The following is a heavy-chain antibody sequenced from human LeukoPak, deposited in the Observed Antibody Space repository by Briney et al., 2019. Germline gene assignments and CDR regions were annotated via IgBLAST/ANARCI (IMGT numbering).Heavy chain of an antibody. CDR1: GGSFSGYY. D-gene: IGHD4-17*01. V-gene: IGHV4-31*11. CDR3: ARAYADQTDYFDY. Sequence: TSETLSLTCAVYGGSFSGYYWSWIRQHPGKGLEWIGYIYYSGSTYYNPSLKSRVTISVDTSKNQFSLKLSSVTAADTAVYYCARAYADQTDYFDYWGQGTLVTVSS. J-gene: IGHJ4*02. CDR2: IYYSGST.